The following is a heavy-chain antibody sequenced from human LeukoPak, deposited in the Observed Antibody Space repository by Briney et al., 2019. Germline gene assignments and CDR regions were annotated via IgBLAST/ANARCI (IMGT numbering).Heavy chain of an antibody. Sequence: GGSLRLSCAASGFSFSSYAMSWVRQGPGKGLEWVSAISGSGDSTYYADSVKGRFTISRDNSKNTLYLQMNSLRAEDMAVYYCAKGYSSFDPWGQGTLVTVSS. CDR1: GFSFSSYA. CDR2: ISGSGDST. D-gene: IGHD1-26*01. J-gene: IGHJ5*02. V-gene: IGHV3-23*01. CDR3: AKGYSSFDP.